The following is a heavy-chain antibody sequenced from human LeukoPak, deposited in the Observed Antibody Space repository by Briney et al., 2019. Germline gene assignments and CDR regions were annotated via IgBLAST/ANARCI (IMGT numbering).Heavy chain of an antibody. V-gene: IGHV1-18*01. Sequence: VSVKVSCKSSGYTFTSYGISWVRQAPGQGLEWMGCIGAYNGNTNYAQKLQGRVTMTTDTSTSTAYMELRSLRSDDTAVYYCARRSYGYGWVDVWGQGTTVTVSS. CDR3: ARRSYGYGWVDV. J-gene: IGHJ6*02. CDR1: GYTFTSYG. CDR2: IGAYNGNT. D-gene: IGHD5-18*01.